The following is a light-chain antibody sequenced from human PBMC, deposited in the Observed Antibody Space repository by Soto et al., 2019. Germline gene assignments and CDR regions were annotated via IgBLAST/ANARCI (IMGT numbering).Light chain of an antibody. CDR1: SSDVGGYNY. J-gene: IGLJ3*02. Sequence: QSALTQPPSASGSPGQSVTISCTGTSSDVGGYNYVSWYQQHPGKAPKLMIYEVSKRPSGVPDRFSGSKSGNTASLTVSGLQAEDEADYYCSTWDDRLTGWVFGGGTKVTVL. V-gene: IGLV2-8*01. CDR2: EVS. CDR3: STWDDRLTGWV.